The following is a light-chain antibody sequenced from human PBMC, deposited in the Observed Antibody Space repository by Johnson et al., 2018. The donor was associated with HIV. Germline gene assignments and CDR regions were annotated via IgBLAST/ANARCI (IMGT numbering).Light chain of an antibody. CDR2: GNN. J-gene: IGLJ1*01. CDR1: NSNIGNNY. V-gene: IGLV1-51*01. CDR3: GTWDSSLSAV. Sequence: QSVLTQSPSVSAAPGQKVTISCSGSNSNIGNNYVSWYQQLPGTAPKLLIYGNNKRPSGIPDRFSGSKSGTSATLGITGLQTGDEANYYCGTWDSSLSAVFGSGPKVTVL.